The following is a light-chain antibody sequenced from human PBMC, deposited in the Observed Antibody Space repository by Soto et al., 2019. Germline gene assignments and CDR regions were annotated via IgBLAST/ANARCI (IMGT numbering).Light chain of an antibody. J-gene: IGKJ4*01. CDR1: QSVSSRY. V-gene: IGKV3-20*01. Sequence: DIELTQSPSTLSASPGERATITCRASQSVSSRYLAWYQQQPDEAPRLLIYGASSRATGIADRCSGSGCGTDLTLTISRLEPEDFDVSFCQQYRNSPPLTFGGGTKVEIK. CDR3: QQYRNSPPLT. CDR2: GAS.